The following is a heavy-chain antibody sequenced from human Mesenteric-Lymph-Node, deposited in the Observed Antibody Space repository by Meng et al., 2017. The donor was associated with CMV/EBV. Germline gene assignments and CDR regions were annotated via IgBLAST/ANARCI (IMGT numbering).Heavy chain of an antibody. V-gene: IGHV3-21*01. J-gene: IGHJ6*02. CDR1: GFTFSDYS. CDR3: ARDLLSSSWYSWGMDV. D-gene: IGHD6-13*01. Sequence: GESLKISCVASGFTFSDYSMNWVRLAPGKGLEWVSAISSRSIHIYYADSVKGRFTISRDNAKNSLYLQMNSLRVDDTAVYYCARDLLSSSWYSWGMDVWGQGTTVTVSS. CDR2: ISSRSIHI.